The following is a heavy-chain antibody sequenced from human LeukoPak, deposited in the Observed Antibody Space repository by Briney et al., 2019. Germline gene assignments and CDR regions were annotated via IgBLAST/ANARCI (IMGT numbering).Heavy chain of an antibody. D-gene: IGHD4-11*01. CDR2: IYSSGNT. Sequence: SETLSLTCAVSGGSISSSYWSWIRQPPGKGLEWIGYIYSSGNTNYNPSLKSRVTISVDTSNNQFSLKLSSVTAADTAVYYCASGADYSNYYFDYWGQGTLVPVSS. J-gene: IGHJ4*02. CDR1: GGSISSSY. CDR3: ASGADYSNYYFDY. V-gene: IGHV4-59*12.